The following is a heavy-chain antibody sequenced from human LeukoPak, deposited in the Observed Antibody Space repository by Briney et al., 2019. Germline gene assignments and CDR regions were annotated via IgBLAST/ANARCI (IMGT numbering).Heavy chain of an antibody. J-gene: IGHJ4*02. V-gene: IGHV1-58*02. CDR1: GYTFTTYG. CDR2: IVVGSGNT. D-gene: IGHD6-13*01. CDR3: AAILRAATSDYYFDY. Sequence: ASVRVSCKASGYTFTTYGISWVRQAPGQRLEWIGWIVVGSGNTNYAQKFQERVTITRDMSTSTAYMELSSLRSEDTAVYYCAAILRAATSDYYFDYWGQGTLVTVSS.